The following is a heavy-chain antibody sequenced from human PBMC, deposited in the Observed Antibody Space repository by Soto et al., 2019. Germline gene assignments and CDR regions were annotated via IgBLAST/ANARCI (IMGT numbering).Heavy chain of an antibody. J-gene: IGHJ6*03. Sequence: VKVSCKVSGYTLTELSMHWVRQAPGKGLEWMGGFDPEDGETIYAQKFQGRVTMTEDTSTDTAYMELSSLRSGDTAVYYCATKEVNIAAGSNYYMDVWGKGTTVTVSS. CDR2: FDPEDGET. D-gene: IGHD6-13*01. V-gene: IGHV1-24*01. CDR1: GYTLTELS. CDR3: ATKEVNIAAGSNYYMDV.